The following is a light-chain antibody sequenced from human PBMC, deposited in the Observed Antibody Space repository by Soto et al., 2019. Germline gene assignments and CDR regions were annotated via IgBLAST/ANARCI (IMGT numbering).Light chain of an antibody. J-gene: IGLJ2*01. V-gene: IGLV4-69*01. CDR2: LNGDGSH. CDR1: SGHSSYA. CDR3: QTWGTGAVV. Sequence: QLVLTQSPSASASLGASVKLTCTLSSGHSSYAIAWHQQQPEKGPRYLMKLNGDGSHTKGDGIPDRFSGSSSGAERYLTISSLQSEDEADYYCQTWGTGAVVLGGGTKLTVL.